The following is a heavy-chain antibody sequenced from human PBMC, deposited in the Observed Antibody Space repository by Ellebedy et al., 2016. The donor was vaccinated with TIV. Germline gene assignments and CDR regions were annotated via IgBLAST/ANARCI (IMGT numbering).Heavy chain of an antibody. J-gene: IGHJ4*02. Sequence: GESLKISCAASGLIFSTYWMAWVRQAPGKGLEWVANIKEDGSEKYYVDSVKGRFTISRDNAKNSLYLQMNSLRVEDTAVYYCARDGVTTRFSLFDYWGQGTLVTVSS. CDR1: GLIFSTYW. V-gene: IGHV3-7*01. CDR3: ARDGVTTRFSLFDY. D-gene: IGHD4-11*01. CDR2: IKEDGSEK.